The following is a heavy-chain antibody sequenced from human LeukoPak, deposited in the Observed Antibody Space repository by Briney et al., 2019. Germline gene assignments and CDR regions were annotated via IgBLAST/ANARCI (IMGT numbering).Heavy chain of an antibody. CDR1: GGSISSGSYY. D-gene: IGHD3-22*01. CDR3: ARDLYYYDSSGYYLWGFDI. Sequence: PSETLSLTCSVSGGSISSGSYYWSWIRQPAGKGLEWIGRIYTSGSTNYNPSLKSRVTISVDTSKNQFSLKLSSVTAAVTAVYYCARDLYYYDSSGYYLWGFDIWGQGTMVTVSS. CDR2: IYTSGST. V-gene: IGHV4-61*02. J-gene: IGHJ3*02.